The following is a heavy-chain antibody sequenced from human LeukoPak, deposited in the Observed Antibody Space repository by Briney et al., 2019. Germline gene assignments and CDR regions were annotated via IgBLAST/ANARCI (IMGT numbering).Heavy chain of an antibody. CDR1: GFTFSSYG. CDR3: AKGRVPETVATTYDAFDI. D-gene: IGHD4-23*01. Sequence: GGSLRLSCVASGFTFSSYGMHWVRQAPGKGLEWVAIISYDGSNKYYVGSVRGRFTISRDNSKNTLFLQMNSLRAEDTAVYYCAKGRVPETVATTYDAFDIWGQGTMVTVSS. CDR2: ISYDGSNK. J-gene: IGHJ3*02. V-gene: IGHV3-30*18.